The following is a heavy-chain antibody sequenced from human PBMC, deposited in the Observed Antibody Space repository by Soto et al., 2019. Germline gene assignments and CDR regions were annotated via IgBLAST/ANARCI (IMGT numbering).Heavy chain of an antibody. CDR1: GGSFSGYY. CDR3: ARGGIYAGGY. J-gene: IGHJ4*02. CDR2: INHSGST. V-gene: IGHV4-34*01. D-gene: IGHD2-15*01. Sequence: PSETLSLTCAVYGGSFSGYYWSWIRQPPGKGLEWIGEINHSGSTNYNPSLKSRVTISVDTSKNQFSLKLSSVTAADTAVYYCARGGIYAGGYWGQGTLVTVSP.